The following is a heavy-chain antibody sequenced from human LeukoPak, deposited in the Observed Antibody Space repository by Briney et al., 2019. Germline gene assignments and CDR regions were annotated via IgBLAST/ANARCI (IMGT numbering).Heavy chain of an antibody. CDR2: IIPIFGTA. D-gene: IGHD4-11*01. V-gene: IGHV1-69*05. CDR3: ARSLYSNYVSLDY. CDR1: GGTFSSYA. Sequence: SMKVSCKASGGTFSSYAISWVRQAPGQGLEWMGGIIPIFGTANYAQKFQGRVTITTDGSTSTAYMELSSLRSEDTAVYYCARSLYSNYVSLDYWGQGTLVTVSS. J-gene: IGHJ4*02.